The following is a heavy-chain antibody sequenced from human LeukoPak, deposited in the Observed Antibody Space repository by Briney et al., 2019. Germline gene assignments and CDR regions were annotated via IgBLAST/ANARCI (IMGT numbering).Heavy chain of an antibody. CDR2: ISSSSSTI. Sequence: GSLRLSCAASGFTFSSYSMNWVRQAPGKGLEWGSYISSSSSTIYYADSVKGRFTISRDNAKNSLYLQMNSLRAEDTAVYYCARRDLWFGELSWFDPWGQGTLVTVSS. V-gene: IGHV3-48*04. CDR1: GFTFSSYS. D-gene: IGHD3-10*01. CDR3: ARRDLWFGELSWFDP. J-gene: IGHJ5*02.